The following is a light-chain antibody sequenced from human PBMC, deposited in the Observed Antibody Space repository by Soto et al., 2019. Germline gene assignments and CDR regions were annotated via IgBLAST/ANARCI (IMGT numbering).Light chain of an antibody. J-gene: IGLJ2*01. V-gene: IGLV2-23*02. CDR3: SSYAGSNTLI. Sequence: QSALTQPASVSGSHGQSITISCTGTSIDIGTYNLVSWYQQHPAKAPKLMIYEVNKRPSGVSNRFSGSKSGNTASLTISGLQAEDEADYYCSSYAGSNTLIFGGGTKLTVL. CDR1: SIDIGTYNL. CDR2: EVN.